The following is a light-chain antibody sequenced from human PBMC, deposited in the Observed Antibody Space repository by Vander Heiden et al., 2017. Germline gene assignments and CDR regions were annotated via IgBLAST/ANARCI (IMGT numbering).Light chain of an antibody. J-gene: IGLJ2*01. Sequence: QTVVTQESSFSVSPGGTVTLTCGLSSGSVSTSYYPSWYQQTPGQAPRTLVYNTNTRSSGVPDRFSGSILGNKAALTITGAQGDDESEYYCVLYMNSGIVFGGGTKLTVL. CDR1: SGSVSTSYY. CDR2: NTN. V-gene: IGLV8-61*01. CDR3: VLYMNSGIV.